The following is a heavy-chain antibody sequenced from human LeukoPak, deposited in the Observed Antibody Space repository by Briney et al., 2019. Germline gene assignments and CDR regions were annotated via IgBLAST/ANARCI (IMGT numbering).Heavy chain of an antibody. D-gene: IGHD5-18*01. CDR3: ARGQKYRNGYTVTELGSGYFDY. J-gene: IGHJ4*02. CDR1: GGSFSCYY. Sequence: SETLFLSCAVYGGSFSCYYGSWIRQPPGKGLEWIGEINHSGSTNYNPSLKSRVTISVDTSKNQFSLTLSCVTAADTAVYYCARGQKYRNGYTVTELGSGYFDYWGQGTLVTVSS. V-gene: IGHV4-34*01. CDR2: INHSGST.